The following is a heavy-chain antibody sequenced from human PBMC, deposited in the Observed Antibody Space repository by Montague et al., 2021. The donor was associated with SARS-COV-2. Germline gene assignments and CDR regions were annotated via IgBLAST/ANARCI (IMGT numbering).Heavy chain of an antibody. D-gene: IGHD5-18*01. CDR1: GGSISNSSYY. V-gene: IGHV4-39*07. Sequence: SETLSLTCTVSGGSISNSSYYWGWLRQPPGKGLEWVGSLYYSGSTYYTXXLKSRVTISAGTSKNQFSLKLSSATAADTAMYYCARGIRRTWIQLWVRSGCDYWGQGTLVTVSS. J-gene: IGHJ4*02. CDR3: ARGIRRTWIQLWVRSGCDY. CDR2: LYYSGST.